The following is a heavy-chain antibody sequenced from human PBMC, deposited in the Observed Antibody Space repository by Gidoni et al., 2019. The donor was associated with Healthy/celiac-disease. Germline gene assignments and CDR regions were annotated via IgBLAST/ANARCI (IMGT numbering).Heavy chain of an antibody. CDR1: GGSLSSYY. V-gene: IGHV4-59*01. CDR2: IYYSGST. D-gene: IGHD2-21*02. Sequence: QVQLQESGPGLVKPSETLSLTCTVSGGSLSSYYWSWIRQPPGKGLEWIGYIYYSGSTNYNPSLKSRVTISVDTSKNQFSLKLSSVTAADTAVYYCARYHCGGDCCLFDYWGQGTLVTVSS. J-gene: IGHJ4*02. CDR3: ARYHCGGDCCLFDY.